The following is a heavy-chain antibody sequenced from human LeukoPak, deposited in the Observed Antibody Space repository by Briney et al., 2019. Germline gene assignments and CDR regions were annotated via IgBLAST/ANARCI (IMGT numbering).Heavy chain of an antibody. D-gene: IGHD1-1*01. Sequence: GGSLRLSCAASGFTFSSYAMSWVRQAPGKGLEWVSAIIGSGGTAFHADSVKGRFTISRDNSKNTLYLQMNSLRAEDTAVYYCARTHNWKEDYWGQGTLVTVSS. V-gene: IGHV3-23*01. CDR1: GFTFSSYA. CDR3: ARTHNWKEDY. J-gene: IGHJ4*02. CDR2: IIGSGGTA.